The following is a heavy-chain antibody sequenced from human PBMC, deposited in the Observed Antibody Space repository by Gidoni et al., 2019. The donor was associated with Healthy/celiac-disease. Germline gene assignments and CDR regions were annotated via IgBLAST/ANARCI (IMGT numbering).Heavy chain of an antibody. J-gene: IGHJ5*02. CDR3: ARGYFDWSLNWFDP. CDR1: GGSISSYY. CDR2: IYYSGST. D-gene: IGHD3-9*01. V-gene: IGHV4-59*01. Sequence: QVQLQESGPGLVKPSETLSLTCPVSGGSISSYYWSWIRQPPGKGLEWIGYIYYSGSTNYNPSLKSRVTISVDTSKNQFSLKLSSVTAADTAVYYCARGYFDWSLNWFDPWGQGTLVTVSS.